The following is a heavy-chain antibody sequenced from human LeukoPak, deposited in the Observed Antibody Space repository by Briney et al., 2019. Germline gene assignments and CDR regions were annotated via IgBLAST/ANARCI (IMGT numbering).Heavy chain of an antibody. CDR1: GFTFSSYA. CDR3: AKAAKAGGGTIAAAGRKYFDY. D-gene: IGHD6-13*01. Sequence: PGGSLRLSCAASGFTFSSYAMSWVRQAPGKGLEWVSAISGSGGSTYYADSVKGRFTISRDNSKNTLYLQMNSLRAEDTAVYYCAKAAKAGGGTIAAAGRKYFDYWGQGTLVTVSS. J-gene: IGHJ4*02. V-gene: IGHV3-23*01. CDR2: ISGSGGST.